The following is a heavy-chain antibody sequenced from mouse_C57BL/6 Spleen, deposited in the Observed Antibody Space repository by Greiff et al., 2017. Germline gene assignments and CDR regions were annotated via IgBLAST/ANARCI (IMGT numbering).Heavy chain of an antibody. D-gene: IGHD2-4*01. CDR3: ARGLRQFAY. J-gene: IGHJ3*01. CDR1: GYSFTGYY. V-gene: IGHV1-42*01. Sequence: VQLQQSGPELVKPGASVKISCKASGYSFTGYYMNWVKPSPEKSLEWIGEINPSTGGTTYNQKFKAKATLTVDKSSSTAYMQLKSLTSEDSAVYYCARGLRQFAYWGQGTLVTVSA. CDR2: INPSTGGT.